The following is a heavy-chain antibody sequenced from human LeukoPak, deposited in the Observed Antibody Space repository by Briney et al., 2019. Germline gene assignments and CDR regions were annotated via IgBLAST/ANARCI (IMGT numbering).Heavy chain of an antibody. Sequence: ASVKVSCKASGGTFSSYAISWVRQAPGQGLEWMGGIIPIFGTANYAQKFQGRVTITTDESTSTAYMELSSLRSEDTAVYYCASSGIGRRNHDFWSGYRYHFDYWGQGTLVTVSS. CDR1: GGTFSSYA. J-gene: IGHJ4*02. CDR3: ASSGIGRRNHDFWSGYRYHFDY. CDR2: IIPIFGTA. D-gene: IGHD3-3*01. V-gene: IGHV1-69*05.